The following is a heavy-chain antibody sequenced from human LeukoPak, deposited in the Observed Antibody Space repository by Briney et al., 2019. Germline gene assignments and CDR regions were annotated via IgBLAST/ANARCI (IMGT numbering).Heavy chain of an antibody. CDR2: INPNSGGT. V-gene: IGHV1-2*02. D-gene: IGHD3-22*01. J-gene: IGHJ4*02. CDR3: ARRHYYDSSGYDY. Sequence: ASVTVSCKASGYTFTGYYMHWVRQAPGQGLEWMGWINPNSGGTNYAQKFQGRVTMTRDTSISTAYMELNRLRSDDTAVYYCARRHYYDSSGYDYWGQGTLVTVSS. CDR1: GYTFTGYY.